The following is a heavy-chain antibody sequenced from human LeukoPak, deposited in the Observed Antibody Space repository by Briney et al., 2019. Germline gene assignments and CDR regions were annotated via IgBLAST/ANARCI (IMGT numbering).Heavy chain of an antibody. D-gene: IGHD7-27*01. V-gene: IGHV3-48*01. CDR3: AKDGLGLRTGGPFDY. CDR2: ISSGGDAT. CDR1: GFTFSIHN. J-gene: IGHJ4*02. Sequence: PGGSLRLSCAASGFTFSIHNMDWVRQAPGKGLEWISYISSGGDATHYADSVKGRSTISRDNSKNTLYLQMNSLRAEDTAVYYRAKDGLGLRTGGPFDYWGQGTLVTVSS.